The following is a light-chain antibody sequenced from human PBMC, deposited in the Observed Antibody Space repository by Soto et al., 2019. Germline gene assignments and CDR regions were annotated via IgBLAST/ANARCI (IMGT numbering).Light chain of an antibody. Sequence: QSVLTQPVSVSGSPGQSITISCTGTSSDVGGYNFVSWYQQQPDKAPKLMIYDVTNRPSGVSNRFSGSKSGNTASLTISGLQAEDEADYYCSSYTSFSTYVFATGTKVNVL. J-gene: IGLJ1*01. CDR1: SSDVGGYNF. CDR2: DVT. CDR3: SSYTSFSTYV. V-gene: IGLV2-14*01.